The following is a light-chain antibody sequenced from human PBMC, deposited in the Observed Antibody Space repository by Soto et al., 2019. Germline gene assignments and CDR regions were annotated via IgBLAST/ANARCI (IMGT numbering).Light chain of an antibody. V-gene: IGKV1-9*01. CDR1: QAITNN. Sequence: DIHLTQSPSSLSASVGDRVTITCRASQAITNNLAWYQQKPGNPPRLLIYEESTLHSGVPSRFSGRKVGTQFILTIDSLQPEDFATYYCQQVNSYLLTFGGGTKVDIK. CDR2: EES. CDR3: QQVNSYLLT. J-gene: IGKJ4*01.